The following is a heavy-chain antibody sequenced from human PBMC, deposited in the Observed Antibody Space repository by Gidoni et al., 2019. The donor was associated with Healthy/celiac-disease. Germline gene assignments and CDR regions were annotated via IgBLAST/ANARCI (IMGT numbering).Heavy chain of an antibody. J-gene: IGHJ6*02. CDR2: ISGSGGST. CDR1: GFTFSSYA. D-gene: IGHD2-2*01. Sequence: EVQLLESGGGLVQPGGSLRLSCAASGFTFSSYAMSWVRQAPGKGLEWVSAISGSGGSTYYADSVKGRFTISRDNSKNTLYLQMNSLRAEDTAVYYCAKFRLSIVVVPAATGGYYYGMDVWGQGTTVTVSS. V-gene: IGHV3-23*01. CDR3: AKFRLSIVVVPAATGGYYYGMDV.